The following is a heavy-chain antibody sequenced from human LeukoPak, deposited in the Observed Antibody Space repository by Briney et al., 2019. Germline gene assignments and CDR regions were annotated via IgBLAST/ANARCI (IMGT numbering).Heavy chain of an antibody. D-gene: IGHD6-13*01. CDR2: INPNSGGT. J-gene: IGHJ5*02. V-gene: IGHV1-2*02. CDR1: GYTFTGYY. CDR3: APGPIAAAENWFDP. Sequence: ASVKVSCKASGYTFTGYYMHWVRQAPGQGLEWMGWINPNSGGTNYAQKFQGRVTMTRDTSISTAYMELSTLRSDDTAVYYCAPGPIAAAENWFDPWGQGTLVTVSS.